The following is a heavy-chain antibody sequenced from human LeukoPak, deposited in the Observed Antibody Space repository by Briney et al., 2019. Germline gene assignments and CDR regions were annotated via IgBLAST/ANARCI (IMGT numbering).Heavy chain of an antibody. CDR3: AKGVPCSSDPYYYYGMDV. Sequence: GRSLRLSCAASGFTFSSYGMHWVRQAPGKGLEWVAVISYDGSNKYYADSVKGRFTISRDNSKNTLYLQMNSLRAEDTAVYYCAKGVPCSSDPYYYYGMDVWGQGTTVTVSS. J-gene: IGHJ6*02. D-gene: IGHD6-25*01. CDR2: ISYDGSNK. CDR1: GFTFSSYG. V-gene: IGHV3-30*18.